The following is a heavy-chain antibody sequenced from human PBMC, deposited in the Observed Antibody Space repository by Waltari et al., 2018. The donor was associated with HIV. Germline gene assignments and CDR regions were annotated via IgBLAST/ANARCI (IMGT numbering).Heavy chain of an antibody. V-gene: IGHV4-34*01. CDR1: GEPFDGYD. J-gene: IGHJ4*02. CDR3: ARRALWLRPVYYFDY. D-gene: IGHD5-12*01. Sequence: QVQLQQWGAGLLKPSEPLSLTCAVYGEPFDGYDWSWIRRPPGKRLEWMGEINHRRNTNYNPSLKSRLTMSVDASKNQFYLNLNSVTAADTGVYYCARRALWLRPVYYFDYWGQGALVTVSS. CDR2: INHRRNT.